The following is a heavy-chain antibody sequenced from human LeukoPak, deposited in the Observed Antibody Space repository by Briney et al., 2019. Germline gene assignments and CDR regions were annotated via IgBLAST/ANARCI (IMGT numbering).Heavy chain of an antibody. CDR2: INTDGSST. V-gene: IGHV3-74*01. J-gene: IGHJ4*02. CDR3: ARELRLAGSGSYDFFDY. Sequence: GSLRLSCAASGFTFSSYWMHWVRQAPGKGLVWVSRINTDGSSTSYADSVKGRFTISRDNSKNTLYLQMNSLRAEDTAVYYCARELRLAGSGSYDFFDYWGQGTLVTVSS. D-gene: IGHD1-26*01. CDR1: GFTFSSYW.